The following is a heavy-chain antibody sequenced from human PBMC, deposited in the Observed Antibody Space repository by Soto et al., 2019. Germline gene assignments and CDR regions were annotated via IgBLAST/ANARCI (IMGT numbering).Heavy chain of an antibody. J-gene: IGHJ4*02. CDR1: GFTFSSYV. Sequence: EVQLLESGGDLVQPGGSLRLSCAASGFTFSSYVMTWVRQAPGKGLEWVSSISGSGSMTYYTNYADSVKGRFTISRDNSKNTLYLQMSSLRAEDTAVYYCAKVMIPNADMMFPYWGQGTLVTVSS. CDR3: AKVMIPNADMMFPY. CDR2: ISGSGSMTYYT. V-gene: IGHV3-23*01. D-gene: IGHD3-16*01.